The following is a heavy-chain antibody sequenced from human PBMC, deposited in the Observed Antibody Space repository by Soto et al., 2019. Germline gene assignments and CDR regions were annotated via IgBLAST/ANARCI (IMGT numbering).Heavy chain of an antibody. CDR1: GDPFRNNV. CDR2: MNPNSGNT. Sequence: QVQLVQSGAEVKKPGAQVKFSCKASGDPFRNNVIKWVRKATGQGLEWMGWMNPNSGNTGSARKFQGRVTMTRNTSISTAYMELSSLRSEDTAVYYCARGRNGMDVWGQGTTVTVSS. J-gene: IGHJ6*02. CDR3: ARGRNGMDV. V-gene: IGHV1-8*01.